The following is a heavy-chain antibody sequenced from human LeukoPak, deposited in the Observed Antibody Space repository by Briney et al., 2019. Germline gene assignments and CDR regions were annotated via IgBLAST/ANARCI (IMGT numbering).Heavy chain of an antibody. CDR1: GYSFTSYW. CDR2: IYPGDSDT. D-gene: IGHD6-13*01. V-gene: IGHV5-51*01. J-gene: IGHJ4*02. Sequence: GESLKISCKGSGYSFTSYWIGWVRQMPGKGLEWMGIIYPGDSDTRYSPSFQGQVTISADKSISTAYLQWSSLKASDTAMYYCARIPPSDRRYSSSYYMGPHFDYWGQGTLVTVSS. CDR3: ARIPPSDRRYSSSYYMGPHFDY.